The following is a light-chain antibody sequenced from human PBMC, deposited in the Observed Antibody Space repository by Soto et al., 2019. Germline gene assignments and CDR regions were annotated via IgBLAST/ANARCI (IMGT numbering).Light chain of an antibody. V-gene: IGLV1-47*02. J-gene: IGLJ3*02. CDR2: TNN. Sequence: SPPNPVPSASGTPGQRCIISCSGSTSNTVSNYVYWYQQLPGTAPKLLIYTNNQRPSGVPDRFSGSKSGTSASLAISGLRSEDEGDYYCGTRDDNVSGCVFGGGTK. CDR3: GTRDDNVSGCV. CDR1: TSNTVSNY.